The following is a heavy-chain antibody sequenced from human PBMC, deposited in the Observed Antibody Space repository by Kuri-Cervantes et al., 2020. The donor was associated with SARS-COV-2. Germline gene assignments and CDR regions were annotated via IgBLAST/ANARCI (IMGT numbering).Heavy chain of an antibody. CDR2: ISSGSNSI. CDR1: GFTFSSSS. CDR3: ARERGVIPAGLGWFDP. D-gene: IGHD2-2*01. V-gene: IGHV3-48*01. J-gene: IGHJ5*02. Sequence: GGSLRLSCAASGFTFSSSSINWVRQAPGKGLEWVSYISSGSNSIYYADSVKGRFTISRDNSKNPLYLQMNSLRVEDTAVYYCARERGVIPAGLGWFDPWGQGTLVTVSS.